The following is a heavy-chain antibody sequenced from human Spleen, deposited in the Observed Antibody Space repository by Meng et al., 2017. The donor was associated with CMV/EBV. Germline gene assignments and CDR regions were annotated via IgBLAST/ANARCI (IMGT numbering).Heavy chain of an antibody. CDR2: IRYDGSNK. CDR3: AKARPPKPIVVVPAASLYYYYGMDV. Sequence: HWVRQAPCKGLEWVAFIRYDGSNKYYADSVKGRFTISRDNSKNTLYLQMNSLRAEDTAVYYCAKARPPKPIVVVPAASLYYYYGMDVWGQGTTVTVSS. J-gene: IGHJ6*02. D-gene: IGHD2-2*01. V-gene: IGHV3-30*02.